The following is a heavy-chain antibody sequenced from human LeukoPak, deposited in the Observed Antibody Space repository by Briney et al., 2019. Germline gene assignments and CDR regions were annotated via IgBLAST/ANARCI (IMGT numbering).Heavy chain of an antibody. J-gene: IGHJ4*02. CDR1: GGSFSSYA. V-gene: IGHV1-69*05. Sequence: SVKVSCKASGGSFSSYAISWVRQAPGQGLEWMGGIIPIFGTANYAQKFQGRVTITTDESTSTAYMELSSLRSEDTAVYYCAGRSVVVTAIRYYFDYWGQGTLVTVSS. CDR2: IIPIFGTA. D-gene: IGHD2-21*02. CDR3: AGRSVVVTAIRYYFDY.